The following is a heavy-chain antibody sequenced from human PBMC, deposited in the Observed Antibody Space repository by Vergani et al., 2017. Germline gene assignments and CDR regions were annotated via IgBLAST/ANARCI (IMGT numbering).Heavy chain of an antibody. CDR2: INYVGST. CDR3: ARRRGDYSYFDL. V-gene: IGHV4-39*01. CDR1: GGSINPSSSF. Sequence: QLQLQESGPGLVKPSETLSLICTVSGGSINPSSSFWGWIRQSPGKGLEWIGSINYVGSTYYIPSVQSRATVFVDTSKNQYTLNLTSMTATATAVHYCARRRGDYSYFDLWVRGALVAVSS. D-gene: IGHD3-16*01. J-gene: IGHJ2*01.